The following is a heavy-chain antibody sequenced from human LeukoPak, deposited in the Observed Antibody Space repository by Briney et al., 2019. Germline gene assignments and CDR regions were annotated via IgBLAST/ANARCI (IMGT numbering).Heavy chain of an antibody. CDR3: ARVAPYCSGGSCYSKILDY. CDR1: GFTFSSYS. CDR2: ISSSSSYI. Sequence: GGSLRLSCAASGFTFSSYSMNWVRQAPGKGLEWVSSISSSSSYIYYADSVKGRFTISRDNAKNSLYLQMNSLRAEDTAVYYCARVAPYCSGGSCYSKILDYWGQGTLVTVSS. D-gene: IGHD2-15*01. V-gene: IGHV3-21*01. J-gene: IGHJ4*02.